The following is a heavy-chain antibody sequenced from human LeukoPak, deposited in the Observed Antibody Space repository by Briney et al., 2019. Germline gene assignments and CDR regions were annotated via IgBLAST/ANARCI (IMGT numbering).Heavy chain of an antibody. D-gene: IGHD1-26*01. V-gene: IGHV3-23*01. CDR1: GFTSSSYA. J-gene: IGHJ4*02. CDR3: AKGRSGSYLSYYFDF. CDR2: ISGSGGST. Sequence: PGGSLRLSCAASGFTSSSYAMNWVRQAPGKGLEWVSAISGSGGSTYYADSVKGRFTISRDNSKNTLYLQMNSLRAEDTAVYYCAKGRSGSYLSYYFDFWGQGTLVTVSS.